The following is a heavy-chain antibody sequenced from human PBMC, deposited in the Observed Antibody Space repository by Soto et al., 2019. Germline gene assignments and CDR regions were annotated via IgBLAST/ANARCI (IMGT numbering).Heavy chain of an antibody. Sequence: QAQLVQSGAEVKKPGASVKVSCKASGYTFTSDGVSWVRQAPGQGLEWMGWMSGYNGNTNYAQRFRDRVTLTTDTSTSTAYMELRSLRSDDSAVYYCARDAHCGGAPGCRAMDVWGQGTTITVSS. J-gene: IGHJ6*02. V-gene: IGHV1-18*04. CDR2: MSGYNGNT. CDR1: GYTFTSDG. CDR3: ARDAHCGGAPGCRAMDV. D-gene: IGHD2-21*01.